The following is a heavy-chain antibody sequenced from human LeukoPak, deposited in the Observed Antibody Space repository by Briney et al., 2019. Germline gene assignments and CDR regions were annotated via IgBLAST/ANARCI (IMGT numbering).Heavy chain of an antibody. CDR2: IYYSGST. J-gene: IGHJ5*02. CDR1: GGSISSGGYY. V-gene: IGHV4-31*03. CDR3: ARAFRSSGSHSGLTEFDP. D-gene: IGHD3-10*01. Sequence: PSETLSLTCTVSGGSISSGGYYWSWIRQHPGTGLEWIGYIYYSGSTYYNPSLKSRVTISVDTSKNQFSLKLSSVTAADTAVYYCARAFRSSGSHSGLTEFDPWGQGTLVTVSS.